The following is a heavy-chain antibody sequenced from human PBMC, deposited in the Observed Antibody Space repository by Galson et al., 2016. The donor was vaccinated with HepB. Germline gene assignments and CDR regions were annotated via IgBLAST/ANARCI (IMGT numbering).Heavy chain of an antibody. J-gene: IGHJ6*02. CDR2: IDWDEDK. CDR1: GFSLSTSGMC. CDR3: ARMKNYYYGMDV. V-gene: IGHV2-70*01. Sequence: PALVKPTQALTLTCTFSGFSLSTSGMCVSWIRQPPGKALEWLALIDWDEDKYYSTSLKTRLTISKDTSKNQVVLTMTNMDPVDTATYYCARMKNYYYGMDVCGQGTTVTVSS.